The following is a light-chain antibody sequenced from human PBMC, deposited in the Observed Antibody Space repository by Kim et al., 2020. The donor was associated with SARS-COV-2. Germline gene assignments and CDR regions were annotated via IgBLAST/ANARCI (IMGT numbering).Light chain of an antibody. CDR1: SSDVGGYNY. Sequence: SALTQPRSVSGSPGQSVTISCTGTSSDVGGYNYVSWYQQHPGKAPKLMIYDVSERPSGVPDRFSGSKSGNTASLTISGLQAEDEADYYCCSYAGSPPYVFGTGTKVTVL. CDR2: DVS. CDR3: CSYAGSPPYV. J-gene: IGLJ1*01. V-gene: IGLV2-11*01.